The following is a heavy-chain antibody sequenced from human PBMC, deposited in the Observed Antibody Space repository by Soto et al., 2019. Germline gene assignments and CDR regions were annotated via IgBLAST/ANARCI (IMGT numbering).Heavy chain of an antibody. Sequence: QLQLQESGPGLVKPSETLSLTCTVSGGSISSSSYYWGWIRQPPGKGLEWIGSIYYSGSTYYNPSLKSRVTISVDTSKNQFSLKLSSVTAVDTAVYYCARHGNDYGGNSGHFDYWGQGTLVTVSS. CDR3: ARHGNDYGGNSGHFDY. D-gene: IGHD4-17*01. J-gene: IGHJ4*02. CDR1: GGSISSSSYY. V-gene: IGHV4-39*01. CDR2: IYYSGST.